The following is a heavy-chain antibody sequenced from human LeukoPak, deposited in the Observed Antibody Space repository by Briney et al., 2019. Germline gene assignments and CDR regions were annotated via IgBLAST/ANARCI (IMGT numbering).Heavy chain of an antibody. CDR2: IIPMFGTA. J-gene: IGHJ4*02. Sequence: SVKVSCKASGGTFSSYAINWVRQAPGQGLEWMGGIIPMFGTAKYAQKFQGRVTITPDEYTHTAYMELSSVRSEDTSAVYYCARDRRLRYCSGGSCYGGYFDYWGQGTLVTVSS. V-gene: IGHV1-69*01. CDR3: ARDRRLRYCSGGSCYGGYFDY. D-gene: IGHD2-15*01. CDR1: GGTFSSYA.